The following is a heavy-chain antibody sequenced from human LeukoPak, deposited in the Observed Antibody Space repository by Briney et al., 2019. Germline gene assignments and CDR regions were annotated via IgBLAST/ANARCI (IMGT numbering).Heavy chain of an antibody. CDR3: ARHAWGYNNWFDP. V-gene: IGHV4-59*08. Sequence: NPSETLSLTCTVSGGSISSYYWSWIRQPPGKGLEWIGYIYYSGSTNYNPSLKSRVTISVDTSKNQFSLKLTSVTAADTAVYYCARHAWGYNNWFDPWGQGTLVTVSS. J-gene: IGHJ5*02. CDR2: IYYSGST. D-gene: IGHD5-18*01. CDR1: GGSISSYY.